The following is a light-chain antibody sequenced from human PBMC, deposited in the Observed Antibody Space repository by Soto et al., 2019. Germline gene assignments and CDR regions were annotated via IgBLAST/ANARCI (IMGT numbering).Light chain of an antibody. Sequence: EIVMTQAPATLSVSPEERVSLSCRASQSVNSKLAWYQQKPGQAPRLLIYGASTRATGIPARFSGSGSGTEFALTISSLQSEDFAVYFCQQYNNWPPITFGQGTRLEI. CDR3: QQYNNWPPIT. J-gene: IGKJ5*01. CDR2: GAS. V-gene: IGKV3-15*01. CDR1: QSVNSK.